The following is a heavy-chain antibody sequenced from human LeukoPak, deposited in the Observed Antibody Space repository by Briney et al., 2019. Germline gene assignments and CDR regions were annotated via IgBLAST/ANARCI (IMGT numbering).Heavy chain of an antibody. D-gene: IGHD3-22*01. V-gene: IGHV3-23*01. Sequence: PGGSLRLSCIASGFTISSYAMTWVRQTPGKGLEWVASIAGTTFYADSVQGRFTISSDTSKNVLWLQMKDLRAEDTAVYYCARPWRYYDSSAHLSFDYWGQGTLVTVSS. CDR1: GFTISSYA. CDR3: ARPWRYYDSSAHLSFDY. J-gene: IGHJ4*02. CDR2: IAGTT.